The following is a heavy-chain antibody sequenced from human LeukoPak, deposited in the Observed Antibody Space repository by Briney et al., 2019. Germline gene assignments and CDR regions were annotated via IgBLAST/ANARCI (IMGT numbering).Heavy chain of an antibody. Sequence: PGGSLRLSCAASGFTFSSYAMHWVRQAPGKGLEWVAVISYDGSNKYYADSVKGRFTISRDNSKNTLYLQMNSLRAEDTAVYYCARASNDYGDYYPIWGFDYWGQGTLVTVSS. D-gene: IGHD4-17*01. CDR2: ISYDGSNK. CDR3: ARASNDYGDYYPIWGFDY. CDR1: GFTFSSYA. J-gene: IGHJ4*02. V-gene: IGHV3-30*04.